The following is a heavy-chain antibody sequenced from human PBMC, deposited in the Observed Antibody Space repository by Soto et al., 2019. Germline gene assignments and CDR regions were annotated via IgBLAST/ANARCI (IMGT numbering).Heavy chain of an antibody. CDR3: ATEYYDILTGYLKSGFDY. D-gene: IGHD3-9*01. V-gene: IGHV3-30*03. CDR2: ISYDGSNK. J-gene: IGHJ4*02. CDR1: GFTFSSYG. Sequence: QVRLVESGGGVVQPGRSLRLSCAASGFTFSSYGMHWVRQAPGKGLEWVAVISYDGSNKYFADSVKGRFTISRDNSKNTLYLQMNSRRAEDTAVYYCATEYYDILTGYLKSGFDYWGQGTLVTVSS.